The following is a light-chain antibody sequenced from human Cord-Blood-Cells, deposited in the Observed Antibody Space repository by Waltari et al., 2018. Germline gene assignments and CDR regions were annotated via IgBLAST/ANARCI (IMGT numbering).Light chain of an antibody. CDR3: QQRSNWPIT. CDR1: QSVRSY. Sequence: EIVLTQSPATLSLSPGERATLSCRASQSVRSYLAWYQQKPAQAPRPLIYDAANRATGSPARFSGSGSGTDFTLTISNLEPEDFAVYYCQQRSNWPITFGQGTRLEIK. CDR2: DAA. J-gene: IGKJ5*01. V-gene: IGKV3-11*01.